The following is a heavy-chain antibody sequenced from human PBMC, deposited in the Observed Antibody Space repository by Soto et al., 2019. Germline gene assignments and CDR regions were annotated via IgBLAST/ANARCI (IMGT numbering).Heavy chain of an antibody. J-gene: IGHJ4*02. V-gene: IGHV4-59*01. CDR3: ARSIAVPSSHIDH. CDR2: VYDTGST. D-gene: IGHD6-6*01. CDR1: GGSISGYY. Sequence: LSLTCSVSGGSISGYYWSWIRQAPGKGLEWIGYVYDTGSTSYNPSLQSRVTISVDTSKKQFSLSLRLVTAADTAVYFCARSIAVPSSHIDHWGQGTRVTVSS.